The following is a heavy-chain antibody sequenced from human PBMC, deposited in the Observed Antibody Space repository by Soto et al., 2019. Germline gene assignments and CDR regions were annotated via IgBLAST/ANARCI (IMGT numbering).Heavy chain of an antibody. J-gene: IGHJ3*02. CDR2: FLPVFTTA. V-gene: IGHV1-69*01. CDR3: ARDGVDVSRTTVRHGALDI. Sequence: QVQLVQSGAEVKKPGSPVKVSCKASGGSFNTYGISWVRQAPGQGLEWMGGFLPVFTTAKYAQKFQGRVSITADESTYTAYMELSSLRSEDTAVYFCARDGVDVSRTTVRHGALDIWGQGTVVTVSS. D-gene: IGHD4-17*01. CDR1: GGSFNTYG.